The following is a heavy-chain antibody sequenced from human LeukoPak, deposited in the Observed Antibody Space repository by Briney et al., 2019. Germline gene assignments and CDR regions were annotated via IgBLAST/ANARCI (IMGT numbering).Heavy chain of an antibody. Sequence: GRSLRLSCAASGFTFSSDGMHWVRQAPGKGLEWVAVIWYDGSNKYYADSVKGRFTISRDNSKNTLYLQMNSLRAEDTAVYYCAKDAGYCSSTSCYGYFQHWGQGTLVTVSS. V-gene: IGHV3-33*06. J-gene: IGHJ1*01. CDR1: GFTFSSDG. CDR3: AKDAGYCSSTSCYGYFQH. CDR2: IWYDGSNK. D-gene: IGHD2-2*01.